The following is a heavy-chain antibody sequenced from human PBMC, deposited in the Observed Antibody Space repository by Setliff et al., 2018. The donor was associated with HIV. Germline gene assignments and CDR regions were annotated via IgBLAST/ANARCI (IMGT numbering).Heavy chain of an antibody. Sequence: SVKVSCKGSGGTLSSYAISWVRQAPGQGLEWMGGIIPMFGTVNYAQNFQGRVTITTDGSTTTVYMELSSLRSEDTAVYYCARGSGYCTKGDCYIGVHRTPDKYYFDSWGQGTLVTVSS. CDR1: GGTLSSYA. D-gene: IGHD2-8*01. V-gene: IGHV1-69*05. CDR2: IIPMFGTV. J-gene: IGHJ4*02. CDR3: ARGSGYCTKGDCYIGVHRTPDKYYFDS.